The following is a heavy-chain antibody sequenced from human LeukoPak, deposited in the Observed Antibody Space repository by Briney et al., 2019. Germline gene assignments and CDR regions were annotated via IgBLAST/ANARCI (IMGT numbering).Heavy chain of an antibody. J-gene: IGHJ4*02. CDR1: GFTVSSNY. D-gene: IGHD5-18*01. V-gene: IGHV3-53*01. CDR3: AKDQLTAMAKPRAPFDY. Sequence: GGSLRLSCAASGFTVSSNYMSWVRQAPGKGLEWVSVIYSGGSTYYADSVKGRFTISRDNSKNTLYLQMNSLRAEDTAVYYCAKDQLTAMAKPRAPFDYWGRGTLVTVSS. CDR2: IYSGGST.